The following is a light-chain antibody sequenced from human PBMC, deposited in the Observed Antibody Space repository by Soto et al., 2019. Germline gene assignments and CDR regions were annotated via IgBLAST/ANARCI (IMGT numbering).Light chain of an antibody. J-gene: IGLJ1*01. V-gene: IGLV2-23*01. CDR3: CSYAGINTFYV. CDR1: SSDLGSYNL. CDR2: EGG. Sequence: QSVLTQPASVSGSPGQSITISCTGTSSDLGSYNLVSWYQQHPGKAPKLIIYEGGKRPSGVSNRFSGSKSGCTASLTISGLQAEDEADYYCCSYAGINTFYVFGTGTKVTVL.